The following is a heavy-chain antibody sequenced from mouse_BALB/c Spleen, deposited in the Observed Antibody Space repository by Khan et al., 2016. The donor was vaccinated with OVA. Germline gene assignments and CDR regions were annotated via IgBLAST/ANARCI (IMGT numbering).Heavy chain of an antibody. Sequence: EVQLQESGPGLVKPSQSLSLTCTVTGYSITSNYAWNWIRQFPGNKLEWMGYISYSGSTSYNHSLKSRISITLATSQNQFFRHVSSVTTEDTATYYCARGNYYGYAMDYWGQGTSVTVSS. CDR1: GYSITSNYA. CDR3: ARGNYYGYAMDY. J-gene: IGHJ4*01. V-gene: IGHV3-2*02. CDR2: ISYSGST. D-gene: IGHD1-1*01.